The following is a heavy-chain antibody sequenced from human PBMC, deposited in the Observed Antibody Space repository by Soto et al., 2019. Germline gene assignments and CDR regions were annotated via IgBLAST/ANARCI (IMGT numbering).Heavy chain of an antibody. CDR2: IYSGGST. Sequence: GGSLRLSCAASGFTVSSNYMSWVRQAPGKGLEWVSVIYSGGSTYYADSVKGRFTISRDNSKNTLYLQMNSLRAEDTAVYYCARAGGSGSYLCYYGMDVWGQGTTVTVSS. D-gene: IGHD3-10*01. V-gene: IGHV3-53*01. J-gene: IGHJ6*02. CDR3: ARAGGSGSYLCYYGMDV. CDR1: GFTVSSNY.